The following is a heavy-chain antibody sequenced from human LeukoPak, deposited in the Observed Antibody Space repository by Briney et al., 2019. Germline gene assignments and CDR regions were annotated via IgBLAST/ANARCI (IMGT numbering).Heavy chain of an antibody. CDR1: GGSISRYY. J-gene: IGHJ3*02. CDR3: ARCDHYYDSSGYSGDAFDI. V-gene: IGHV4-4*07. CDR2: IYTSGST. Sequence: SETLSLTCTVSGGSISRYYWSWIRQPAGKGLEWIGRIYTSGSTNYNPSLKSRVTMSVDTSKNQFSLKLSSVTAADTAVYYCARCDHYYDSSGYSGDAFDIWGQGTMVTVSS. D-gene: IGHD3-22*01.